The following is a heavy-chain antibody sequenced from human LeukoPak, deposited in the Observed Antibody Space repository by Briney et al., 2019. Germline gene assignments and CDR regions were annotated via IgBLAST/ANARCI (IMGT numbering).Heavy chain of an antibody. CDR2: IYTSGST. CDR1: GGSISSYY. V-gene: IGHV4-4*07. J-gene: IGHJ5*02. CDR3: ARGGNRSGWSPYNWFDP. D-gene: IGHD6-19*01. Sequence: PSETLSLTCTVSGGSISSYYWSWIRQPAGKGLEWIGRIYTSGSTNYNPSLKSRVTMSVDTSKSQFSLKLSSVTAADTAVYYCARGGNRSGWSPYNWFDPWGQGALVTVSS.